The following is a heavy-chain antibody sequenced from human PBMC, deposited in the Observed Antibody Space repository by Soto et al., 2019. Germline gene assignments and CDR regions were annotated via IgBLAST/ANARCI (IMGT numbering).Heavy chain of an antibody. V-gene: IGHV3-33*01. Sequence: PGGSLILSCAASGFNFSNYGMHWVRQTPGRGLEWVAVIWFDGRNIAYRESVKGRFTVSRDNSKNMLYLQMDSLGVDDTAVYYCARDEIQIWSYVGSFDYWGQGTLVTVSS. J-gene: IGHJ4*02. CDR1: GFNFSNYG. CDR3: ARDEIQIWSYVGSFDY. D-gene: IGHD5-18*01. CDR2: IWFDGRNI.